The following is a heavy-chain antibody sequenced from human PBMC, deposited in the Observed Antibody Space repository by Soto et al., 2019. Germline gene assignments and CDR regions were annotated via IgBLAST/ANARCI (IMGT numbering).Heavy chain of an antibody. J-gene: IGHJ4*02. CDR2: IHHSGTT. Sequence: PSETLSLTCAVSGVSSSSRNWWTWFRQSPGKGLEWIGEIHHSGTTNYNPSLKNRLTISVDKSQNQFSLKLNSVTAADTGLYYCGRDVGNYYHSSPTGQFDFWGQRPLVTVSS. V-gene: IGHV4-4*02. CDR1: GVSSSSRNW. CDR3: GRDVGNYYHSSPTGQFDF. D-gene: IGHD3-22*01.